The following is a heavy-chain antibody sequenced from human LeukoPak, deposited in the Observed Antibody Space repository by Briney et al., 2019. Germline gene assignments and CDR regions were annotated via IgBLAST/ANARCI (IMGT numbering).Heavy chain of an antibody. D-gene: IGHD3-9*01. V-gene: IGHV3-53*05. J-gene: IGHJ4*02. CDR1: GFTVSSNS. Sequence: GSLRLSCTVSGFTVSSNSWSWVRQAPGKGLEWVSFIYSGGKTHSSDSVKGRFTISRDNAKNSLYLQMNSLRAEDTAVYYCARTPVLRYFDWLQKGFDYWGQGTLVTVSS. CDR2: IYSGGKT. CDR3: ARTPVLRYFDWLQKGFDY.